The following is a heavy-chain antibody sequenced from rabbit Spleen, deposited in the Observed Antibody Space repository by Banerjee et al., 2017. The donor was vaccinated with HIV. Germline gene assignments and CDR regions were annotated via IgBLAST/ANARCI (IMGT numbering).Heavy chain of an antibody. Sequence: QSLEESGGGLVKPGASLTLTCKTSGFSFNSGYDMCWVRQAPGKGLEWIACVYAGSSGSTHSATWAKGRFTISKTSSTTVTLQMTSLTAADTATYFCARGSAAMTLVITGYYLTLWGQGTLVTVS. D-gene: IGHD2-1*01. CDR2: VYAGSSGST. V-gene: IGHV1S40*01. CDR1: GFSFNSGYD. J-gene: IGHJ4*01. CDR3: ARGSAAMTLVITGYYLTL.